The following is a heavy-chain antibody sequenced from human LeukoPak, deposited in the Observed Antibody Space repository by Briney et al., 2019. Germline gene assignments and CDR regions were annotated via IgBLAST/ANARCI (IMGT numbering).Heavy chain of an antibody. D-gene: IGHD3-10*01. Sequence: ASVKVSCKASGYTFTGYYMHWVPQAPGQGLEWMGRINPNSGGTNYAQKFQGRVTMTRDTSISTAYMELSRLRSDDTAVYYCARGTNLLWFGEFYWFDPWGQGTLVTVSS. CDR3: ARGTNLLWFGEFYWFDP. V-gene: IGHV1-2*06. J-gene: IGHJ5*02. CDR1: GYTFTGYY. CDR2: INPNSGGT.